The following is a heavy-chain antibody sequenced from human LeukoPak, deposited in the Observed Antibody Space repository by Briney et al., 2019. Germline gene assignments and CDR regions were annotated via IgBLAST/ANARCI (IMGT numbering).Heavy chain of an antibody. D-gene: IGHD3-10*01. Sequence: SETLSLTCTVSGGSISSSSYYWGWIRQPPGKGLEWIGSIYYSGSTYCNPSLKSRVTISVDTSKNQFSLKLSSVTAADTAVYYCARDGYYYGSGSYFFDYWGQGTLVTVSS. V-gene: IGHV4-39*07. CDR1: GGSISSSSYY. J-gene: IGHJ4*02. CDR2: IYYSGST. CDR3: ARDGYYYGSGSYFFDY.